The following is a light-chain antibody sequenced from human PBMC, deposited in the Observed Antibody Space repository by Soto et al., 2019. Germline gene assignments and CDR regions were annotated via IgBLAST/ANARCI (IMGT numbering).Light chain of an antibody. V-gene: IGKV1-5*01. Sequence: DIQMTQSPSTLSASVGDRVTITCRASQSISSWLAWYQQKPGKAPKLLIYGASNLQSGVPSRFSGSGSGTEFTLTISSLRPEDFSTYYCQQGSTTPITFGLGTDWRL. CDR1: QSISSW. CDR2: GAS. CDR3: QQGSTTPIT. J-gene: IGKJ5*01.